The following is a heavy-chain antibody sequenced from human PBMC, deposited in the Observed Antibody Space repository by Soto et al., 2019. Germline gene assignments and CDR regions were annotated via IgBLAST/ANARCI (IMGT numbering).Heavy chain of an antibody. CDR3: ARAPSLDYGDTFDI. V-gene: IGHV3-7*04. CDR1: GFTFSNYW. CDR2: IKQDGSEK. J-gene: IGHJ3*02. Sequence: EGSLRLSCAASGFTFSNYWMSWVRQAPGKGLEWVANIKQDGSEKYYVDSVKGRFTISRDNAKNSLYLQMNSLRAEDTAVYYCARAPSLDYGDTFDIWGQGTMVTVSS. D-gene: IGHD4-17*01.